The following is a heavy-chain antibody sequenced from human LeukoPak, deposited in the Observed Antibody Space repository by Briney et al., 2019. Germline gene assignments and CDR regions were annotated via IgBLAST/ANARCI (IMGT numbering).Heavy chain of an antibody. D-gene: IGHD3-22*01. V-gene: IGHV3-7*01. J-gene: IGHJ4*02. CDR3: ASDRDYYDSSGYLFDY. CDR2: IKQDGSEK. Sequence: GGSLRLSCAASGFTFSSYWMSWVRQAPGKGLEWVANIKQDGSEKYYVDSVKGRFTISRDNAKNSLYLQMNSLRAEDAAVYYCASDRDYYDSSGYLFDYWGQGTLVTVSS. CDR1: GFTFSSYW.